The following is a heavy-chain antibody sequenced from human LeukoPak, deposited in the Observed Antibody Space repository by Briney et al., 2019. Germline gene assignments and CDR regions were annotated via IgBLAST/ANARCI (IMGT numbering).Heavy chain of an antibody. J-gene: IGHJ5*02. V-gene: IGHV3-30*18. CDR1: GFTFSSYG. Sequence: GGSLRLSCAASGFTFSSYGMHWVRQAPGKGLEWVAVISYDGSNKYYADSVKDRFTISRDNSKNTLYLQMNSLRAEDTAVYYCAKDQVYYDSSGYYYEWFDPWGQGTLVTVSS. D-gene: IGHD3-22*01. CDR3: AKDQVYYDSSGYYYEWFDP. CDR2: ISYDGSNK.